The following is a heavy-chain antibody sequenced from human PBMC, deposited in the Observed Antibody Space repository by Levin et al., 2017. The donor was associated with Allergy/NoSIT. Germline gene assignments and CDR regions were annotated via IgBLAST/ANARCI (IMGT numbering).Heavy chain of an antibody. J-gene: IGHJ3*01. CDR3: KTDDPRWGF. Sequence: PGGSLRLSCAASGLSFSGAWMSWVRQAPGKGLEWVGRIKSNTDGGTADYAAFVKGRLIISRDDSKNTLYLQMNSLKTEDTGVYYCKTDDPRWGFWGQGTMVSVSS. CDR2: IKSNTDGGTA. V-gene: IGHV3-15*01. CDR1: GLSFSGAW. D-gene: IGHD7-27*01.